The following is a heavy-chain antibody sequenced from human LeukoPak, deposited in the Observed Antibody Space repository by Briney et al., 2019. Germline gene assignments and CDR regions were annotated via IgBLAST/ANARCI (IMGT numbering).Heavy chain of an antibody. Sequence: GGSLRLSCAASAFTFSNAWMSWVRQAPGKGLEWVGRIKSKTDGGTTDYAAPVKGRFTISRDDSKNTLYLQMNSLKTEDTAVYYCTTAQPPDYYFDYWAQGTLVTVSS. CDR2: IKSKTDGGTT. CDR1: AFTFSNAW. CDR3: TTAQPPDYYFDY. D-gene: IGHD2-2*01. V-gene: IGHV3-15*01. J-gene: IGHJ4*02.